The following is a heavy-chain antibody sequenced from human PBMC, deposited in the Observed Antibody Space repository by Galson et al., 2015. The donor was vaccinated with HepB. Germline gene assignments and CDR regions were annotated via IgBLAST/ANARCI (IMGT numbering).Heavy chain of an antibody. CDR3: ARGPPILRDPEMDY. Sequence: SLRLSCAASGFTFDDYGMSWVRQAPGKGLEWVSGINWNGGSTGYADSVKGRFTISRDNAKNSLYLQMNSLRAEDTALYYCARGPPILRDPEMDYWGQGTLVTVSS. V-gene: IGHV3-20*04. J-gene: IGHJ4*02. D-gene: IGHD5-24*01. CDR2: INWNGGST. CDR1: GFTFDDYG.